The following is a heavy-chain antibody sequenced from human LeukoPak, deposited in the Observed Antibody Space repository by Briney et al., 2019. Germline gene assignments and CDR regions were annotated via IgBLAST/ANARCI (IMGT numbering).Heavy chain of an antibody. CDR1: GYAFTGYY. Sequence: GASVKVSCKASGYAFTGYYMHWVRPAPGQGPEWMGWINPNSGGTNYAQKFQGRVTMTRDTSISTAYMELSRLRSDDTAVYYCARDGYSSSQFDPWGQGTLVTVSS. D-gene: IGHD6-6*01. V-gene: IGHV1-2*02. J-gene: IGHJ5*02. CDR2: INPNSGGT. CDR3: ARDGYSSSQFDP.